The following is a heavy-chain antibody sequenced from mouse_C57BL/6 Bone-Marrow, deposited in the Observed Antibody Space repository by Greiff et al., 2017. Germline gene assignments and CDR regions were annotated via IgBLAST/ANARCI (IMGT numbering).Heavy chain of an antibody. V-gene: IGHV1-64*01. CDR3: ARCKGDAYGNYLTMDY. J-gene: IGHJ4*01. Sequence: LQQPGASVKLSCKASGYTFTSYWMHWVKQRPGQGLEWIGMIHPNSGSTNYNEKFKSKATLTVDKSSSTAYMQLSSLTSEDSAVYYCARCKGDAYGNYLTMDYWGQGTSVTVSS. CDR2: IHPNSGST. D-gene: IGHD2-1*01. CDR1: GYTFTSYW.